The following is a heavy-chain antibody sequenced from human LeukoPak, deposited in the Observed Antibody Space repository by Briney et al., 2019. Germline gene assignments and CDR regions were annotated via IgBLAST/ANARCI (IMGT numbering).Heavy chain of an antibody. CDR1: GFPFSSYS. J-gene: IGHJ6*02. CDR2: ISNSSSTI. Sequence: GGSLRLSCAASGFPFSSYSMNWVRQAPGKGLEWVSYISNSSSTIYYADSVKGRFTISRDNAKNSLYLQMNSLRAEDTAVYYCAGDIVVVPAAIWEIHYYYGMDVWGQGTTVTVSS. D-gene: IGHD2-2*01. CDR3: AGDIVVVPAAIWEIHYYYGMDV. V-gene: IGHV3-48*04.